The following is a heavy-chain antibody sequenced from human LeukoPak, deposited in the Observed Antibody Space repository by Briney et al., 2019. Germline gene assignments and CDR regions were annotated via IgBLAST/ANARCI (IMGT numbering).Heavy chain of an antibody. V-gene: IGHV4-61*01. J-gene: IGHJ4*02. CDR3: ARDTGYCSGGSCYPNYFDY. CDR2: VYYSGNT. CDR1: GGSVSSGSYY. D-gene: IGHD2-15*01. Sequence: SETLSLTCTVSGGSVSSGSYYWSWIRQPPGKGLEWIGYVYYSGNTNYNPSLKSRVTISVDTSKNQFSLKLTSVTAADTAVYYCARDTGYCSGGSCYPNYFDYWAREPWSPSPQ.